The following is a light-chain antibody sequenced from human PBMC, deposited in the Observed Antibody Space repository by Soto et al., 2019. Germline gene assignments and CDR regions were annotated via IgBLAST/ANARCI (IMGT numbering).Light chain of an antibody. J-gene: IGKJ4*01. CDR2: PAS. CDR3: QQRAKWPPT. V-gene: IGKV3-11*01. Sequence: EIVLTQSPATLSLSPGERATVSCSASQIVTGSVAWYQQTPGQGPRLLIYPASDRASGIPARFTGSGSGTDFTLTISSLEHEDFAMYYCQQRAKWPPTFGGGTKVEIK. CDR1: QIVTGS.